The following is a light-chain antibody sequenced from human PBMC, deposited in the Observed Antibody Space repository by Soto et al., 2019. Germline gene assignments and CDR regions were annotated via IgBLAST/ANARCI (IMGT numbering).Light chain of an antibody. CDR3: QHYNSYSEA. Sequence: DIQMTQSPSSLSASVGDRVTITCRASQSISTYLNWFQQKPGRAPKLLIYLTSTLQSGVPSRFSGSGSGTDFTLTISSLQPEDFATYYCQHYNSYSEAFGQGTKVELK. CDR1: QSISTY. V-gene: IGKV1-39*01. CDR2: LTS. J-gene: IGKJ1*01.